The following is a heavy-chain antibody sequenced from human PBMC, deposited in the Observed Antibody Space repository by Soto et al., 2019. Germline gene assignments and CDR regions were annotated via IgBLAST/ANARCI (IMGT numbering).Heavy chain of an antibody. V-gene: IGHV4-59*01. D-gene: IGHD6-19*01. J-gene: IGHJ4*02. CDR3: ARGSSGLAPRLDY. CDR1: GGPISSYY. CDR2: IYYSGST. Sequence: QVQLQESGPGLVKPSETLSLNCTVSGGPISSYYWSWIRKSPGKGLEWIGYIYYSGSTNYNPSLMSRVNISLDTSTNQFTMELSSVTAADTDVYYCARGSSGLAPRLDYWGQGTLVTVSS.